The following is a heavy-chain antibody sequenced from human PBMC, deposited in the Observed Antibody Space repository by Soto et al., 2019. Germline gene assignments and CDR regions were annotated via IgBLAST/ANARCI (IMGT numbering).Heavy chain of an antibody. Sequence: QVQLQESGPGLVKPSETLSLTCTVSGGSISSYYXXXIXXXXGKGLEWIGYIYYSGSTNYNPSLKSRVTISVDTSKNQFSLKLSSVTAADTAVYYCARDHYGSGSYWGQGTLVTVSS. CDR3: ARDHYGSGSY. CDR2: IYYSGST. CDR1: GGSISSYY. V-gene: IGHV4-59*13. D-gene: IGHD3-10*01. J-gene: IGHJ4*02.